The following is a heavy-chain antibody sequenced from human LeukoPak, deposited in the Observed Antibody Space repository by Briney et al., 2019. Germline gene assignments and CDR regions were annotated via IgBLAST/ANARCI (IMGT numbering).Heavy chain of an antibody. CDR1: GFSFSSHW. D-gene: IGHD1-1*01. V-gene: IGHV3-74*01. J-gene: IGHJ4*02. Sequence: GGSLRLSFAASGFSFSSHWMHWVRQAPGKGLVWVSRIDRDGRTTNYADSAKGRFTISRDNAKNTLYLQMNSLRVDDTAVYFCARDGHGTNLDEFDSWGQRTLVTVSS. CDR3: ARDGHGTNLDEFDS. CDR2: IDRDGRTT.